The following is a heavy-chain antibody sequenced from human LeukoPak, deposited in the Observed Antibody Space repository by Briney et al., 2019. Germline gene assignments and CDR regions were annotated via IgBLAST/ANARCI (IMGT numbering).Heavy chain of an antibody. CDR2: INPNSGGT. CDR1: GYTFTGYY. V-gene: IGHV1-2*02. Sequence: ASAKVSCKASGYTFTGYYMHWVRQAPGQGLEWMGWINPNSGGTNYAQKFQGRVTMTRDTSISTAYMELSRLRSDDTAVYYCARADLDYYGSNRYLDLWGRGTVVTVSS. J-gene: IGHJ2*01. CDR3: ARADLDYYGSNRYLDL. D-gene: IGHD3-10*01.